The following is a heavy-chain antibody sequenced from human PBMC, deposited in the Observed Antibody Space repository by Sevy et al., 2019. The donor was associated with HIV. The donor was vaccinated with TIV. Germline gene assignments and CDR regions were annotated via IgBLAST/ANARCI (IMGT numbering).Heavy chain of an antibody. CDR1: GFTFSDYC. D-gene: IGHD3-22*01. J-gene: IGHJ4*02. V-gene: IGHV3-11*01. CDR3: ARVGDSSGYYPGAFDY. CDR2: ISSSGSTI. Sequence: GGSLRLSCAASGFTFSDYCMSWIRQAPGKGLEWVSYISSSGSTIYYADSVKGRFTISRDNAKNSLYLQMNSLRAEDTAVYYCARVGDSSGYYPGAFDYWGQGTLVTVSS.